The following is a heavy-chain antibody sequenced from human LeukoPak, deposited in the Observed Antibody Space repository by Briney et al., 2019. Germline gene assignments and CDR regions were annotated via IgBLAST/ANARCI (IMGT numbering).Heavy chain of an antibody. J-gene: IGHJ6*03. CDR2: INHSGST. Sequence: PSETLSLTCAVYGGSFSGYYWSWIRQPPGKGLEWIGEINHSGSTNYNPSLKSRVTISVDTSKNQFSLKLSSVTAADTAVYYCAGGPLPYYYYCYMDVWGKGTTVTVSS. CDR1: GGSFSGYY. D-gene: IGHD2-2*01. V-gene: IGHV4-34*01. CDR3: AGGPLPYYYYCYMDV.